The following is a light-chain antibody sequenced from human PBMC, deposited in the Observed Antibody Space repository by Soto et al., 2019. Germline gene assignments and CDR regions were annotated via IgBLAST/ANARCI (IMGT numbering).Light chain of an antibody. Sequence: QSALTQPASVSGSPGQSITISCTGTSSDVGGSNYVSWYQQHPGKAPKLMIYDVRHRPSGVSNRFSGSKSGNTASLSISGLQADDEADYYCSSYTISSTPVVFGGGTKLTVL. CDR1: SSDVGGSNY. CDR3: SSYTISSTPVV. J-gene: IGLJ2*01. CDR2: DVR. V-gene: IGLV2-14*03.